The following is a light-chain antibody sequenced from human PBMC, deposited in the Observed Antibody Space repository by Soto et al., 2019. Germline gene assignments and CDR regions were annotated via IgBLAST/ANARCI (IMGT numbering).Light chain of an antibody. Sequence: DVQMTQFPSTLSASVGDRVTITCRASQSVEGWFAWFQQKPGKAPKVIIYDVSTLESGDPSRFSGSGYGTEFALTISSLQADDFASYHCQQYKSYPYSFGQGTKLEIK. J-gene: IGKJ2*03. V-gene: IGKV1-5*01. CDR2: DVS. CDR3: QQYKSYPYS. CDR1: QSVEGW.